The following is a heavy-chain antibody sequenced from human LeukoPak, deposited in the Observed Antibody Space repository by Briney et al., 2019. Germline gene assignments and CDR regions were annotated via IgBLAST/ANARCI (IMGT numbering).Heavy chain of an antibody. CDR3: ARDRHKYNYDSGGYPPY. Sequence: PGGSLRLSCAASGFTFSSNYMSWVRQAPGKGLEWVSVIYSGGSTYYADSVKGRFTISRDNSKNTLYLQMNSLRAEDTAVYYCARDRHKYNYDSGGYPPYWGQGTLVTVSS. CDR1: GFTFSSNY. J-gene: IGHJ4*02. V-gene: IGHV3-53*01. CDR2: IYSGGST. D-gene: IGHD3-22*01.